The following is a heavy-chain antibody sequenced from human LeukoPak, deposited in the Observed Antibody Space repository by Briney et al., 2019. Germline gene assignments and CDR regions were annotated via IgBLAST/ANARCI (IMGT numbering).Heavy chain of an antibody. CDR1: GGSISSYY. Sequence: SETLSLTCTVSGGSISSYYWSWIRQPPGKGLECIGYFHNTGSTNYNPSLKSRVTISVDTSRSQFSLRLKSVTAADTAVYYCARTLPSRMVDIWGQGTMVTVAS. CDR2: FHNTGST. V-gene: IGHV4-59*08. J-gene: IGHJ3*02. CDR3: ARTLPSRMVDI. D-gene: IGHD2-15*01.